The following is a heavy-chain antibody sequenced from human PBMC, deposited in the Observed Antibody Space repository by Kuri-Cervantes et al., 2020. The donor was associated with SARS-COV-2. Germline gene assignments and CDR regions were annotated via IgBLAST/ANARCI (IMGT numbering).Heavy chain of an antibody. D-gene: IGHD6-19*01. CDR3: AKDVVSKKFSGWYYFDY. CDR1: GFTFSSYG. Sequence: GGSLRLSCAASGFTFSSYGMHWVRQAPGKGLEWVAVISYDGSNKYYADSVKGRFTISRDNSKNTLYLQMNSLRAEDTAVYYCAKDVVSKKFSGWYYFDYWGQGTLVTVSS. V-gene: IGHV3-30*18. CDR2: ISYDGSNK. J-gene: IGHJ4*02.